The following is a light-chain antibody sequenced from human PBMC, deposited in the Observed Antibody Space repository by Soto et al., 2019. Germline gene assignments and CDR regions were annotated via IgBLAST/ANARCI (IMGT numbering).Light chain of an antibody. CDR2: GAS. J-gene: IGKJ1*01. CDR3: QQYGSSSWT. CDR1: QSVSSSY. Sequence: EIVLTQSPGTLSLSPGERATLSCRASQSVSSSYSAWYQQKPGQAPRLLIYGASSRATGIPDRFSGSGSETDFTLTISRLEPEDFAVYYCQQYGSSSWTFGQGTKVEIK. V-gene: IGKV3-20*01.